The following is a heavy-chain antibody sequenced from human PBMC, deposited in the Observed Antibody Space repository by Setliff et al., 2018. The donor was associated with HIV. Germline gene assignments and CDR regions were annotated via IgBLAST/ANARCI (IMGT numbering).Heavy chain of an antibody. V-gene: IGHV1-69*05. D-gene: IGHD5-12*01. J-gene: IGHJ4*01. CDR3: SGGIHGGYSAYYFDY. CDR2: IVPLFGSL. Sequence: ASVKVSCKASGGTLSGYAITWVRQAPGQGLEWMGGIVPLFGSLNYAQNFRGRVTITTDESTTAAYLELSSLRSEDTAMYYCSGGIHGGYSAYYFDYWGQGTRVTVSS. CDR1: GGTLSGYA.